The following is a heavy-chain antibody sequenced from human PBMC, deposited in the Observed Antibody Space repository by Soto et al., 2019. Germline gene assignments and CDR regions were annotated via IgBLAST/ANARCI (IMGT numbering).Heavy chain of an antibody. CDR2: IYYSGST. CDR1: GGSISSGVYY. CDR3: ARLWFGEYYYYGMDV. Sequence: TMSVTCTVSGGSISSGVYYWSWNRKHPGKGLEWIGYIYYSGSTYYNPSLKSRVTISVDTSKNQFSLKLSSVTAADTAVYYCARLWFGEYYYYGMDVWGQGTTVTVSS. V-gene: IGHV4-31*03. J-gene: IGHJ6*02. D-gene: IGHD3-10*01.